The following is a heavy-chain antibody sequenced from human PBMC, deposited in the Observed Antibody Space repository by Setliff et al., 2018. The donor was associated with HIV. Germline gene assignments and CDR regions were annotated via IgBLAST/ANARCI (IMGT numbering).Heavy chain of an antibody. V-gene: IGHV1-18*01. CDR2: ISAYNGNT. D-gene: IGHD6-19*01. CDR1: GYTFTSFG. CDR3: ARAAVAGPWRKLDY. Sequence: ASVKVSCKASGYTFTSFGISWVRQAPGQGLEWMGRISAYNGNTDHAQRLQGRDTMTTDTSTRTAYMELRSLRSDDTAVYYCARAAVAGPWRKLDYWGQGTLVTVSS. J-gene: IGHJ4*02.